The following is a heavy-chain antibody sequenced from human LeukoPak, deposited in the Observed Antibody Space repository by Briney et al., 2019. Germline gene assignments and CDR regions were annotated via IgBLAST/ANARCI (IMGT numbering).Heavy chain of an antibody. J-gene: IGHJ4*02. Sequence: SETLSLTCTVSGGSISSYYWSWIRQPPGKGLEWIGYIYYSGSTNYNPSLKSRVTISVDTSKNQFSLKLSSVTAADTAVYYCASSYSSSSAIDYWGQGTLVTVSS. CDR2: IYYSGST. CDR1: GGSISSYY. CDR3: ASSYSSSSAIDY. V-gene: IGHV4-59*01. D-gene: IGHD6-6*01.